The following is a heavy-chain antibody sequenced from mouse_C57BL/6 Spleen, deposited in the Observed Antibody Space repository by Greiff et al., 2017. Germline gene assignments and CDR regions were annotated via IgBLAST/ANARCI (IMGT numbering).Heavy chain of an antibody. J-gene: IGHJ4*01. CDR1: GFTFSSYA. CDR2: ISDGGSYT. D-gene: IGHD2-4*01. CDR3: AREGLRLAMDY. Sequence: EVKLVESGGGLVKPGGSLQLSCAASGFTFSSYAMSWVRQTPEKRLEWVATISDGGSYTYYPDSVKGRFTISRDNAKNNLYLQMSHLKSEDTAMYYCAREGLRLAMDYWGQGTSVTVSS. V-gene: IGHV5-4*01.